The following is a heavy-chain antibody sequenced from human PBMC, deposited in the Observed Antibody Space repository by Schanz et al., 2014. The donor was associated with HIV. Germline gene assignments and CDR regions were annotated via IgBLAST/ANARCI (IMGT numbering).Heavy chain of an antibody. J-gene: IGHJ4*02. CDR1: GFAFSNYA. Sequence: EVQLLESGGGLVQPGGSLRLSCAASGFAFSNYAMSWVRQAPGKGLEWVSSITESGGRTYYADSVNGRFTISRDNSKNTLSLQMKSLRAEDTSAYYCARGFQGFDYWGQGALVTVSS. CDR2: ITESGGRT. CDR3: ARGFQGFDY. D-gene: IGHD3-10*01. V-gene: IGHV3-23*01.